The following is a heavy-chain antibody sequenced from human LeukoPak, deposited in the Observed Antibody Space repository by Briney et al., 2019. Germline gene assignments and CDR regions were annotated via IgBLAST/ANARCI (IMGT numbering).Heavy chain of an antibody. CDR1: GYTFTSYY. Sequence: VASVKVSCKASGYTFTSYYMHWVRQAPGQGLEWMGIINPSGGSTSYAQKFQGRVTMTRDTSTSTVYMELSSLRSEDTAVYYCARSNRGGSYYGVYYYYYMDVWGKGTTVTVSS. V-gene: IGHV1-46*01. J-gene: IGHJ6*03. D-gene: IGHD1-26*01. CDR2: INPSGGST. CDR3: ARSNRGGSYYGVYYYYYMDV.